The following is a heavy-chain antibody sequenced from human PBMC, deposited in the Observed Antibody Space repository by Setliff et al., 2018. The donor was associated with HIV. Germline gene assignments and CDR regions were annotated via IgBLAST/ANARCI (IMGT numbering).Heavy chain of an antibody. Sequence: PSETLSLTCTVSGGSISSGGYYWSWIRQHPGKGLEWIGYIYYSGSTYYNPSLKSRVTISVDTSKNQFSLKLSSVTAADTAVYYCARQAGNPNYFYYMDVWGKGSTVTVSS. CDR3: ARQAGNPNYFYYMDV. D-gene: IGHD6-13*01. CDR2: IYYSGST. J-gene: IGHJ6*03. CDR1: GGSISSGGYY. V-gene: IGHV4-31*03.